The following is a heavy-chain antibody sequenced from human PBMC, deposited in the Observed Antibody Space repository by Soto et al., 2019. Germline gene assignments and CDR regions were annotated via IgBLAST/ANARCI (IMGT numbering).Heavy chain of an antibody. Sequence: PSETLSLTCAVYGGSFSGYYWSWIRQPSGKGLEWIGEINHSGSTNYNPSLKSRVTISVDTSKNQFSLKLSSVTAADTAVYYCARGPPGDVVVVAARQTFFDYWGQGTLVTVSS. CDR1: GGSFSGYY. CDR3: ARGPPGDVVVVAARQTFFDY. V-gene: IGHV4-34*01. CDR2: INHSGST. J-gene: IGHJ4*02. D-gene: IGHD2-15*01.